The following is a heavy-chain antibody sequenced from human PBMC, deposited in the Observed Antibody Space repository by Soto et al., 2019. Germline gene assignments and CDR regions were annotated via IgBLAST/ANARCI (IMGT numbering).Heavy chain of an antibody. J-gene: IGHJ5*02. CDR3: ARSGIVVVPAAIRRFDP. CDR2: IYYSGST. CDR1: GGSISSYY. D-gene: IGHD2-2*01. Sequence: SETLSLTCTVSGGSISSYYWSWIRQPPGKGLKWIGYIYYSGSTNYNPSLKSRVTISVDTSKNQFSLKLSSVTAADTAVYYCARSGIVVVPAAIRRFDPWGQGTLVTVSS. V-gene: IGHV4-59*12.